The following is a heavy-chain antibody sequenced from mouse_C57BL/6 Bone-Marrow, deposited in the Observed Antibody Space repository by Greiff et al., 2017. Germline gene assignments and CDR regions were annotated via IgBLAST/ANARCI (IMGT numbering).Heavy chain of an antibody. D-gene: IGHD1-1*01. V-gene: IGHV1-55*01. J-gene: IGHJ1*03. CDR3: AGDTVVAPDSDV. CDR2: IYPGSGST. Sequence: QVQLQESGAELVKPGASVKMSCKASGYTFTSYWITWVKQRPGQGLEWIGDIYPGSGSTNYNEKFKSKATLTVDTSSSTAYMQLSSLTSEDSAVCYCAGDTVVAPDSDVWGTGTTVTVSS. CDR1: GYTFTSYW.